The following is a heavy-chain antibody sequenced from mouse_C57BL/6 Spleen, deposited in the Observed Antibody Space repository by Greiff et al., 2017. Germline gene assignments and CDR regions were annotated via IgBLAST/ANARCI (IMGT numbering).Heavy chain of an antibody. J-gene: IGHJ3*01. Sequence: EVQRVESGGGLVQPGGSLSLSCAASGFTFTDYYMSWVRQPPGKALEWLGFIRNKANGYTTEYSASVKGRFTISRDNSQSILYLQMNALRAEDSATYYCARDWDGFAYWGQGTLVTVSA. CDR1: GFTFTDYY. CDR3: ARDWDGFAY. V-gene: IGHV7-3*01. D-gene: IGHD4-1*01. CDR2: IRNKANGYTT.